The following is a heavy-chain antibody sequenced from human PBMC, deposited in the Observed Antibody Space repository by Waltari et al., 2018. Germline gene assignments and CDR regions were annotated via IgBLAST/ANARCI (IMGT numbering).Heavy chain of an antibody. CDR3: ARHVRGITIFGVVITHLDY. CDR2: IDYSGDT. V-gene: IGHV4-39*01. CDR1: GGSISSSIYY. Sequence: QLQLQESGPGLVKPSETLSLTCTVSGGSISSSIYYWGWIRQPPGKGLEWIGSIDYSGDTDYNPSLKSGVTISVDTSKKQFALTGSSVTAADTAGYYCARHVRGITIFGVVITHLDYWGQGTLVTVSS. D-gene: IGHD3-3*01. J-gene: IGHJ4*02.